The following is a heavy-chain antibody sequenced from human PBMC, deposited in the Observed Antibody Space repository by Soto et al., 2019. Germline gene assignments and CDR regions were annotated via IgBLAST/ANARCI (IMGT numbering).Heavy chain of an antibody. CDR3: ARLTVLGEWLFIFDY. CDR2: ISDGGDLT. J-gene: IGHJ4*02. D-gene: IGHD3-3*01. Sequence: GGSLRLSCAASGFAFSSHPMSWVRQAPEKGLEWVAGISDGGDLTYNADSVRGRFTISRDNSRNTLYLQMNSLRAEDTAVYYCARLTVLGEWLFIFDYWGQGTLVTVSS. V-gene: IGHV3-23*01. CDR1: GFAFSSHP.